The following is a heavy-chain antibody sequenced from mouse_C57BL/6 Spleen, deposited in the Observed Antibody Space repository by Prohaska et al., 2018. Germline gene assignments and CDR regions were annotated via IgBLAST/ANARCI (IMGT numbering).Heavy chain of an antibody. CDR2: IRSKISNYST. Sequence: ASVFTFNTYAMHWLRQPPGKCLEWVARIRSKISNYSTYYADSVKDRFNISRDDSQSMLYLQMNNRKTEDKGMYYCVREKGWASFDYWGQGTTLTVSS. V-gene: IGHV10-3*02. CDR3: VREKGWASFDY. CDR1: VFTFNTYA. D-gene: IGHD3-3*01. J-gene: IGHJ2*01.